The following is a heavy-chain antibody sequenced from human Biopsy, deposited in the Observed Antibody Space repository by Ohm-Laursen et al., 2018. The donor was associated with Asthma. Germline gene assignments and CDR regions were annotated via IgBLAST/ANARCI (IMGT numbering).Heavy chain of an antibody. D-gene: IGHD3-22*01. Sequence: GSLRLSCAASGFAVRRDHMFWVRQAPGKGLEWVSVIYSGGTSHTADSARGRFTISRDYSKNTLYLQMHSLRPEDTAVYYCARGDSSNWSHYYFDYWGQGTLVTVSS. CDR3: ARGDSSNWSHYYFDY. V-gene: IGHV3-53*05. CDR2: IYSGGTS. CDR1: GFAVRRDH. J-gene: IGHJ4*02.